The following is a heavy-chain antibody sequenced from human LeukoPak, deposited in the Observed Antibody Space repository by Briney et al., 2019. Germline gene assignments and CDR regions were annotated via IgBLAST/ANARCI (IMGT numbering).Heavy chain of an antibody. CDR2: VLFTGDT. CDR3: ARGTCNFLEAIYFYTDV. J-gene: IGHJ6*03. CDR1: GASITSADYY. D-gene: IGHD3-3*01. V-gene: IGHV4-39*02. Sequence: SETLSLTCTVSGASITSADYYWGWVRQPPGKGLEWIGSVLFTGDTYYAPSLKSRVTISIYTSNKQFSLNLTSVTAADTAVYYCARGTCNFLEAIYFYTDVWGKGTTVTVSS.